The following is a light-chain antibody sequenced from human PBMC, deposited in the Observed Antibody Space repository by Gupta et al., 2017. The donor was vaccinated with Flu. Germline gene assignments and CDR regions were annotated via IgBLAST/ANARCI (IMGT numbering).Light chain of an antibody. CDR1: QDISNY. Sequence: DIQMTPSPSSLSASVGDRVTITCQASQDISNYLNWYQQKPGKAPKLLIYEATNLETAVPSRFSGSGAGTDFIFTSSSLQDEDIATYYCQHDDNLPLTFGEGTKVEIK. V-gene: IGKV1-33*01. CDR2: EAT. J-gene: IGKJ4*01. CDR3: QHDDNLPLT.